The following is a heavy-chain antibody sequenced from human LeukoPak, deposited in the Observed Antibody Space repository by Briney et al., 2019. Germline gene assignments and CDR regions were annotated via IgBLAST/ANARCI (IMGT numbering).Heavy chain of an antibody. J-gene: IGHJ5*02. CDR3: ASGYCSSTSCYTPLGWFDP. D-gene: IGHD2-2*02. CDR2: IYHSGST. CDR1: GYSISSGYY. Sequence: SETLSLTRTVSGYSISSGYYWGWIRQPPGKGLEWIGSIYHSGSTYYNPSLKSRVTISVDTSKNQFSLKLSSVTAADTAVYYCASGYCSSTSCYTPLGWFDPWGRGTLVTVSS. V-gene: IGHV4-38-2*02.